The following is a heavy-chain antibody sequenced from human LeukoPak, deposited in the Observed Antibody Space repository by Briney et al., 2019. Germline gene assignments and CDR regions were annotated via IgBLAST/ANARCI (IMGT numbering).Heavy chain of an antibody. J-gene: IGHJ6*02. V-gene: IGHV3-74*01. CDR3: AREAIVVVPAAIMVDV. D-gene: IGHD2-2*01. CDR2: IKTDGSGI. CDR1: GFSFNSYW. Sequence: PGGSLRLSCAASGFSFNSYWMHWVRQAPGKGLVWVSQIKTDGSGIGYADSVKGRFTISRDNAKNSLYLQMNSLRAEDTAVYYCAREAIVVVPAAIMVDVWGQGTTVTVSS.